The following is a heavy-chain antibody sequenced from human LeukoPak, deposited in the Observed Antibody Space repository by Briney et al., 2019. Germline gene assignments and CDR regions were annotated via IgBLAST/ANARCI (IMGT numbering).Heavy chain of an antibody. CDR1: GFTFSSYA. D-gene: IGHD5-18*01. CDR3: ARDPWFGSRGYSYGHDY. J-gene: IGHJ4*02. CDR2: ISGSGGST. Sequence: PGGSLRLSCAASGFTFSSYAMSWVRQAPGKGLEWVSAISGSGGSTYYADSVRGRFTISRDNSKNTLYLQMNSLRAEDTAVYYCARDPWFGSRGYSYGHDYWGQGTLVTVSS. V-gene: IGHV3-23*01.